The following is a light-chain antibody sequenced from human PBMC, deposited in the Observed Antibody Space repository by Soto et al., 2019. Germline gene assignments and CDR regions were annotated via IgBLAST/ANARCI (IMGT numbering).Light chain of an antibody. J-gene: IGKJ1*01. CDR3: QQYGSSST. Sequence: EIVVTHSPALVSVSPGERVTLSCRASQSVISSLAWYQQKLGQAPRLLIYGASSRATGIPDRFSGSGSGTDFTLTISRLEPEDFAVYYCQQYGSSSTFGQGTKVDIK. CDR2: GAS. V-gene: IGKV3-20*01. CDR1: QSVISS.